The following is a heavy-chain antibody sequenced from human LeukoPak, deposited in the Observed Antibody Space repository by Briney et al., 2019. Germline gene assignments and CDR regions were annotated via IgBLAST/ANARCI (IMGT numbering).Heavy chain of an antibody. CDR2: ISSSSSYI. CDR3: ARGGVRGGPFYYMDV. Sequence: GGSLRLSCAASGFTFSSYAMSWVRQAPGKGLEWVSSISSSSSYIYYADSVKGRFTISRDNAKNSLYLQMNSLRAEDTAVYYCARGGVRGGPFYYMDVWGKGTTVTVSS. CDR1: GFTFSSYA. D-gene: IGHD3-10*01. J-gene: IGHJ6*03. V-gene: IGHV3-21*01.